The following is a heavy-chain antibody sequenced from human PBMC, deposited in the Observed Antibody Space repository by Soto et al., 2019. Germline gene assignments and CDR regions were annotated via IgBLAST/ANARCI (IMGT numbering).Heavy chain of an antibody. J-gene: IGHJ4*02. V-gene: IGHV3-30*04. CDR2: ISYDGSNK. CDR3: AKALPYCGGDCYPIN. D-gene: IGHD2-21*02. CDR1: GFTFSSYA. Sequence: GGSLRLSCAASGFTFSSYAIHWVRQAPGKGLEWVAVISYDGSNKYYADSVKGRFTISRDNSKNTLYLQMNSLRAEDTAVYYCAKALPYCGGDCYPINWGQGTLVTVSS.